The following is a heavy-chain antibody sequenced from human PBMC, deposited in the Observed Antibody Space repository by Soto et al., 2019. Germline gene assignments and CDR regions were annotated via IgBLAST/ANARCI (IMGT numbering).Heavy chain of an antibody. V-gene: IGHV1-69*12. J-gene: IGHJ4*02. CDR1: GGTFSSYA. Sequence: QVQLVQSGAEVKKPGSSVKVSCKASGGTFSSYAISWVRQAPGQGLEWMGGIIPIFGTANYAQKFQGRVTITADESTSTAYMELSSLRSEDTAVYYCARGHGYNLGMVGGGYFDYWGQGTLVTVSS. CDR2: IIPIFGTA. D-gene: IGHD5-12*01. CDR3: ARGHGYNLGMVGGGYFDY.